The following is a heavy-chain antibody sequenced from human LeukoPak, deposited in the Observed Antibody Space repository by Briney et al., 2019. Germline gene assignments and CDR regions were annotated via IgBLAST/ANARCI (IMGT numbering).Heavy chain of an antibody. Sequence: GGSLRLSCAVSGFTFSHAWMSWVRQAPGKGLEWVANIKQDGSEKYYVDSVKGRFTISRDNAKNSLYLQMNSLRAEDTALYYCARNGRPIVVEWYFDLWGRGTLVTVSS. CDR1: GFTFSHAW. D-gene: IGHD3-22*01. CDR3: ARNGRPIVVEWYFDL. J-gene: IGHJ2*01. V-gene: IGHV3-7*03. CDR2: IKQDGSEK.